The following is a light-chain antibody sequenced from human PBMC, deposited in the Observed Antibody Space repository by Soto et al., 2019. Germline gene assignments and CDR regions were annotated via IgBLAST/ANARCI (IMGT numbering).Light chain of an antibody. CDR3: KQCGNRPPIT. CDR1: QSVSSS. V-gene: IGKV3-11*01. Sequence: VLTQSPATLSLSPGERATLSCRASQSVSSSLAWYQQKPGQAPRLLFYDASNRATGIPARFSGSGSGTDFTLTISSLEPEDFALYYCKQCGNRPPITFGQGTRLKIK. J-gene: IGKJ5*01. CDR2: DAS.